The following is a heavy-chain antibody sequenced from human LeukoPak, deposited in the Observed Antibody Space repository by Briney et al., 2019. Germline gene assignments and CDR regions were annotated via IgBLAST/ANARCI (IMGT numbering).Heavy chain of an antibody. D-gene: IGHD3-22*01. V-gene: IGHV4-30-2*01. Sequence: SETLSLTCAVSGGSISSGGYSWSWIRQPPGKGLEWIGYIYHSGSTYYNPSLKSRVTISVDRSKNQFSLKLSSVTAADTAVYYCARGGEISSGYYYFDYWGQGTLVTVSS. CDR1: GGSISSGGYS. CDR2: IYHSGST. CDR3: ARGGEISSGYYYFDY. J-gene: IGHJ4*02.